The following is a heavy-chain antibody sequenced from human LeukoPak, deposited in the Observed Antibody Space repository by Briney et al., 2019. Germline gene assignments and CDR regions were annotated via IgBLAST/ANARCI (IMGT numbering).Heavy chain of an antibody. J-gene: IGHJ5*02. D-gene: IGHD3-3*01. Sequence: GASVKVSCKASGFGVTGYYIHWVRQAPGQGLEWMGLINPNSGATNYAQQFQGRVTMTRGTSMDIVHMELSRLTSDDTAVFYCARVSGTIQWFDPWGQGTLVTVSS. CDR1: GFGVTGYY. CDR2: INPNSGAT. CDR3: ARVSGTIQWFDP. V-gene: IGHV1-2*06.